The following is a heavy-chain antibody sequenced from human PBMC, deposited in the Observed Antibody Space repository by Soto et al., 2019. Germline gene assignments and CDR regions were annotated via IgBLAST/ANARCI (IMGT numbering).Heavy chain of an antibody. CDR2: INGYNGNT. V-gene: IGHV1-18*01. J-gene: IGHJ6*01. CDR1: GYTFTSYG. Sequence: ASVKVSCKASGYTFTSYGISWVRQAPGQGLEWMGWINGYNGNTNHAQKLQGRVTMSTDTSTSTAYMELRSLRSDDSAVYYCARMGDVPYYYYGMDVWRQGTTVTVSS. CDR3: ARMGDVPYYYYGMDV. D-gene: IGHD3-16*01.